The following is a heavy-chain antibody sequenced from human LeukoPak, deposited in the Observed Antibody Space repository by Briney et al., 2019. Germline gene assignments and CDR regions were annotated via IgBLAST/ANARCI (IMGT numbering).Heavy chain of an antibody. CDR3: ARVSYYYDSSGYYFDY. Sequence: GSSVRVSCKASGGTFSSYAISWVRQAPGQGPEWMGGIIPIFGTANYAQKFQGRVTITADESTSAAYMELSSLRSEDTAVYYCARVSYYYDSSGYYFDYWGQGTLVTVSS. D-gene: IGHD3-22*01. V-gene: IGHV1-69*01. CDR2: IIPIFGTA. J-gene: IGHJ4*02. CDR1: GGTFSSYA.